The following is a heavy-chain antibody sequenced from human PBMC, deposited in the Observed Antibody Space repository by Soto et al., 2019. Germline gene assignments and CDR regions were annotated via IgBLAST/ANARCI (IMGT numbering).Heavy chain of an antibody. CDR2: IFPGDSDT. CDR1: GYSFATYW. Sequence: GESLKISCEGSGYSFATYWLGWVRQMPGKGLEYMGIIFPGDSDTRYSPSFQGHVTISADKSISTAYLQWTSLKASDTAIYYCGGARVSKPRLAVPIDIWGQGTMVTVSS. CDR3: GGARVSKPRLAVPIDI. V-gene: IGHV5-51*01. J-gene: IGHJ3*02. D-gene: IGHD3-3*01.